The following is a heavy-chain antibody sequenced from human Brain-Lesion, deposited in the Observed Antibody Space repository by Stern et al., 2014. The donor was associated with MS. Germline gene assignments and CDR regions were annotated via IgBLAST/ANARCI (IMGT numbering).Heavy chain of an antibody. V-gene: IGHV3-30*18. Sequence: VQLLESGGGVVQPGRSLRRTCTVSGFTFSSYGMHWVRQAPGQGLECVPVISYDGSDTYYAESAKGRFTISRYKSKNTLYLEMRSLRPEDTAVYYCVKRGITEVRGVRLGDYWGPGTLVIVSS. J-gene: IGHJ4*02. CDR1: GFTFSSYG. CDR3: VKRGITEVRGVRLGDY. D-gene: IGHD3-10*01. CDR2: ISYDGSDT.